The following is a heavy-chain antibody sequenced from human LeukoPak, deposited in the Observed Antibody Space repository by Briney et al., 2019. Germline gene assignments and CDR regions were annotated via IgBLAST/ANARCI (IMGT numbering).Heavy chain of an antibody. CDR1: GGSFSGYY. Sequence: PSETLSLTCAVYGGSFSGYYWSWIRQPPGKGLEWIGEINHSGSTNYNPSLKSRVTISVDTSKNQFSLKLSSVTAADTAVYYCAGHSSGWSGVDYWGQGTLVTVSS. CDR3: AGHSSGWSGVDY. V-gene: IGHV4-34*01. J-gene: IGHJ4*02. CDR2: INHSGST. D-gene: IGHD6-19*01.